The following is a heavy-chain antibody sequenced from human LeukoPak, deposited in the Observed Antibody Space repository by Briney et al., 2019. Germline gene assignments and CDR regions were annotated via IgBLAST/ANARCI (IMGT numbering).Heavy chain of an antibody. V-gene: IGHV3-23*01. Sequence: GGSLRLSCAASGFTFSSYAMSWLRQAPGKGLEWVSTLGDSGGRTYYADSVTGRFTISRDNSKNTLYLQMNSLRAEDTAVYYCARYRGFGDSYDSWGQGTLVTVSS. CDR2: LGDSGGRT. CDR3: ARYRGFGDSYDS. CDR1: GFTFSSYA. D-gene: IGHD3-10*01. J-gene: IGHJ4*02.